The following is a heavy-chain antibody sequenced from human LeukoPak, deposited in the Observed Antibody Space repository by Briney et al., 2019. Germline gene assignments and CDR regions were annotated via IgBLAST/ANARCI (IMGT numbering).Heavy chain of an antibody. D-gene: IGHD3-16*02. CDR3: ARSAERGSYRFYYFDY. V-gene: IGHV4-59*11. CDR1: GGSISSHY. Sequence: SETLSLTCTVSGGSISSHYWSWIRQPPGKGLEWIGYIYYSGSTNYNPSLKSRVTISVDTSKNQFSLKLSSVTAADTAVYYCARSAERGSYRFYYFDYWGQGTLVTVSS. J-gene: IGHJ4*02. CDR2: IYYSGST.